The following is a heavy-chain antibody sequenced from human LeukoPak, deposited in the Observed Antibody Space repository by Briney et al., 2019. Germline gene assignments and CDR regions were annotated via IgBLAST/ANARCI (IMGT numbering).Heavy chain of an antibody. V-gene: IGHV1-69*05. J-gene: IGHJ4*02. D-gene: IGHD3-22*01. CDR2: IIPIFGTA. CDR3: ARVSLRGYSKNYFDY. CDR1: GGTFSSYA. Sequence: SVKVSCKASGGTFSSYAISWVRQAPGQGLEWMGRIIPIFGTANYAQKFQGRVTITTDESTSTAYMELSSLRSEDTAVYYCARVSLRGYSKNYFDYWGQGTLVTVSS.